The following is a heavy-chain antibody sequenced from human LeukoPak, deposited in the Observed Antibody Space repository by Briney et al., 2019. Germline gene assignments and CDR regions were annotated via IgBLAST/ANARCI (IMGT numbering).Heavy chain of an antibody. CDR2: IKQDGSVK. CDR1: GFKFDNYW. CDR3: ARIGYSSSSFDY. J-gene: IGHJ4*02. V-gene: IGHV3-7*01. Sequence: PGGSLRLSCAASGFKFDNYWMSWVRQAPGKGLEWVANIKQDGSVKYYVDSVKGRFTISRDNARNSQYLQMNSLSPEDTAVYYCARIGYSSSSFDYWGQGTLVTVSS. D-gene: IGHD6-6*01.